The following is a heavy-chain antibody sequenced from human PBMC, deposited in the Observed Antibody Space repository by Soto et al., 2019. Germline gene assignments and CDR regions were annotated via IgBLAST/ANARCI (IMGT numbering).Heavy chain of an antibody. CDR2: ISSRSDYI. D-gene: IGHD7-27*01. CDR1: GFTFKGYT. Sequence: SGGSLRLSCIASGFTFKGYTMNWVRQAPGKGLEWVSSISSRSDYIHYADSVKGRFTISRDNAENSLFLGLTSLRVDDTALYYCARGASAPRTDTQPNRGGMEVWGQGTTVTVSS. V-gene: IGHV3-21*04. J-gene: IGHJ6*01. CDR3: ARGASAPRTDTQPNRGGMEV.